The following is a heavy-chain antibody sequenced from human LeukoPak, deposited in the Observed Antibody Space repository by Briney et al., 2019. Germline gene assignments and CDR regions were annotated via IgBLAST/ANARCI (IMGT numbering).Heavy chain of an antibody. Sequence: SVKVSCKASGGTFSSYAISWVRQAPGQELEWMGRIIPILGIANYAQKFQGRVTITADKSTSTAYMELSSLRSEDTAVYYCARGCSGGSCYLYYYYGMDVWGQGTTVTVSS. CDR3: ARGCSGGSCYLYYYYGMDV. V-gene: IGHV1-69*04. D-gene: IGHD2-15*01. CDR1: GGTFSSYA. J-gene: IGHJ6*02. CDR2: IIPILGIA.